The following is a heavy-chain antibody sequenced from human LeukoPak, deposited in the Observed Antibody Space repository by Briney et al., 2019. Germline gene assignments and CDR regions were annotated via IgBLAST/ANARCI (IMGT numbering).Heavy chain of an antibody. CDR3: ASLDYYYYGMDV. CDR1: GGSISSYY. J-gene: IGHJ6*02. Sequence: PSETLSLTCTVSGGSISSYYWSWIRQPPGKGLEWIGYICTSGSTNYNPSLKSRVTISVDPSKNQFSLKLSSVTAADTAVYYCASLDYYYYGMDVWGQGTTVTVSS. CDR2: ICTSGST. V-gene: IGHV4-4*09.